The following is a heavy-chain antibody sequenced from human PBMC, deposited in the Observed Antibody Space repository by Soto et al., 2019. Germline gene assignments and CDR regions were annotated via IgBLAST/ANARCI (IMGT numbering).Heavy chain of an antibody. D-gene: IGHD5-12*01. CDR1: RFTFSSYS. Sequence: AGGSLRLSCAASRFTFSSYSMNWVRQVPGKGLELVSAISVSGGATHYADSVKCRFTISRDNSKNTLYLQMNTLRAEDTAVYYCTKDRVGLGVDAFEIGGQGTMVTVSS. CDR2: ISVSGGAT. CDR3: TKDRVGLGVDAFEI. V-gene: IGHV3-23*01. J-gene: IGHJ3*02.